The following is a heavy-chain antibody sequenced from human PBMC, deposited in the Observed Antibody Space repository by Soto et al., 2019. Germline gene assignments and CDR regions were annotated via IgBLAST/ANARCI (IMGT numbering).Heavy chain of an antibody. CDR3: ARTFGFISPSGSTYNWFDP. CDR2: ISAYNGNT. CDR1: GYTFTSYG. V-gene: IGHV1-18*01. J-gene: IGHJ5*02. D-gene: IGHD3-10*01. Sequence: QVQLVQSGAEVKKPGASVKVSCKASGYTFTSYGISSVRQAPGQGLEWMGWISAYNGNTNYAQKLQGRVTMTTDTSTSTAYMELRSLRSDDTAVYYCARTFGFISPSGSTYNWFDPWGQGTLVTVSS.